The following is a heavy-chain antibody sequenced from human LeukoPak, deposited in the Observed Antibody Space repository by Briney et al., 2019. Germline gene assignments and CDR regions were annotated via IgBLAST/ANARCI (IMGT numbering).Heavy chain of an antibody. Sequence: GRSLRLSCAASGFTFSSYGMHWVRQAPGKGLEWVAVISYDGSNKYYADSVKGRFTISRDNSKNTLYLQMNSLRAEDTAVYYCARESADTLHYGMDVWGQGTTVTVSS. CDR1: GFTFSSYG. J-gene: IGHJ6*02. CDR2: ISYDGSNK. CDR3: ARESADTLHYGMDV. V-gene: IGHV3-30*19. D-gene: IGHD3-16*01.